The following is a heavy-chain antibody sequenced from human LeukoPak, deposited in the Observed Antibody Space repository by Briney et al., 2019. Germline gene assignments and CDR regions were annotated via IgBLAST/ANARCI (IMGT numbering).Heavy chain of an antibody. CDR3: ARHADIVVVPAATIDY. CDR1: GFTFSSYA. V-gene: IGHV3-30*04. CDR2: ISYDGSNK. Sequence: GGSLRLSCAASGFTFSSYAMHWVRQAPGKGLERVAVISYDGSNKYYADSVKGRFTISRDNSKNTLYLQMNSLRAEDTAVYYCARHADIVVVPAATIDYWGQGTLVTVSS. D-gene: IGHD2-2*01. J-gene: IGHJ4*02.